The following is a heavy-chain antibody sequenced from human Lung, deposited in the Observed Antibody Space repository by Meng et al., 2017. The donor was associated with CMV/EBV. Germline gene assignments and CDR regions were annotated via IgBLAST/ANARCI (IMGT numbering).Heavy chain of an antibody. J-gene: IGHJ5*02. D-gene: IGHD2/OR15-2a*01. CDR2: ISTNTGTP. V-gene: IGHV7-4-1*02. Sequence: GQVVQSGSELKKPGASVKVSCKASGYTVSTYTINWVRQAQGRGLEWMGWISTNTGTPTYTQGFTGRFVFSLDTSVSTAYLQISSLKAEDTAVYYCARGGNFDPWGQGTLVTVSS. CDR1: GYTVSTYT. CDR3: ARGGNFDP.